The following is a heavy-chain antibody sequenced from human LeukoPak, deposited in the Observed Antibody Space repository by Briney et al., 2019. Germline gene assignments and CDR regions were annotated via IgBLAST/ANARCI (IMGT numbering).Heavy chain of an antibody. CDR3: ARHPKGYFSRFDP. CDR2: IYYSGNT. V-gene: IGHV4-39*01. D-gene: IGHD2-15*01. CDR1: GASISDSGYY. J-gene: IGHJ5*02. Sequence: SETLSLTCSVSGASISDSGYYWGWVRQPPGKGLEWIGSIYYSGNTDYNPSLKSRVTISVDTSKNQFSLKLNSVTAADTAVYYCARHPKGYFSRFDPWGQGTLVTVSS.